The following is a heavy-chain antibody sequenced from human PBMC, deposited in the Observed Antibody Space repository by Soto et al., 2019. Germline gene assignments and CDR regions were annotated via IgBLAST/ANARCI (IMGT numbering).Heavy chain of an antibody. V-gene: IGHV3-30-3*01. D-gene: IGHD3-10*01. CDR2: ISYDGSNK. Sequence: GGSLRLSCAASGFTFSSYAMHWVRQAPGKGLEWVAVISYDGSNKYYADSVKGRFTISRDNSKNTLYLQMNSLRAEDTAVYYCAREGLLWFGELPNDYWGQGTLVTVSS. CDR3: AREGLLWFGELPNDY. CDR1: GFTFSSYA. J-gene: IGHJ4*02.